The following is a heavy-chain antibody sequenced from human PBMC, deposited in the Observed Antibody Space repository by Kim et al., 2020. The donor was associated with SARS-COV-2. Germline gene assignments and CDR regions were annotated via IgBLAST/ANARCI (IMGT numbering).Heavy chain of an antibody. Sequence: SETLSLTCTVSGGSISSSSYYWGWIRQPPGKGLEWIGSIYYSGSTYYNPSLKSRVTISVDTSKNQFSLKLSSVTAADTAVYYCARSRAIEYDFWSGYYTTLFDYWGQGTLVTVSS. CDR2: IYYSGST. D-gene: IGHD3-3*01. CDR1: GGSISSSSYY. J-gene: IGHJ4*02. V-gene: IGHV4-39*01. CDR3: ARSRAIEYDFWSGYYTTLFDY.